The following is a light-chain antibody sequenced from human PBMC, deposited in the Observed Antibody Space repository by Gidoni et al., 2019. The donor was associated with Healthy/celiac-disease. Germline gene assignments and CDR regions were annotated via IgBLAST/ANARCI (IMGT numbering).Light chain of an antibody. Sequence: EIVMTQSPATLSVSPGERATLSWSASQSVSSNLAWYQQKPGQAPMLLINAASTRATGIPARFSGGGSGTEFTLTISSLQSEDLAVYCYQQYNNWPFTFGGGTKVEIK. J-gene: IGKJ4*01. CDR2: AAS. CDR3: QQYNNWPFT. CDR1: QSVSSN. V-gene: IGKV3-15*01.